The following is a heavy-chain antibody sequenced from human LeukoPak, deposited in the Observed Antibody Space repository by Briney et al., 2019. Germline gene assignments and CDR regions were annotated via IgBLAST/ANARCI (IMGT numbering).Heavy chain of an antibody. Sequence: GSLRLSCAASGFTISSYAMSWVRQAPGKGLEWIGSIYHSGNTNYNPSLKSRVTISVDTSKNQFSLKLSSVTAADTAVYYCARDQLSPGARVHPWGQGTLVTVSS. V-gene: IGHV4-38-2*02. J-gene: IGHJ5*02. CDR2: IYHSGNT. CDR3: ARDQLSPGARVHP. D-gene: IGHD3-16*02. CDR1: GFTISSYA.